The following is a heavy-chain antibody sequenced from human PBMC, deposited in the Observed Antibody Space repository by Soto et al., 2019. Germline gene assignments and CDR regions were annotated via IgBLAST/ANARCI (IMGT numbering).Heavy chain of an antibody. Sequence: QVQLQESGPGLVKPSETLSLTCTVSGASISSGSHYWSWIRQPPGKGLEWIGYIYHTGSTNYTPSLNSRVTMSVDTSKNQFSLKLNSVTAADTAVYYCTRGGSIAAAVVDSWGQGTLVTVSS. D-gene: IGHD6-13*01. CDR2: IYHTGST. V-gene: IGHV4-61*01. J-gene: IGHJ5*01. CDR1: GASISSGSHY. CDR3: TRGGSIAAAVVDS.